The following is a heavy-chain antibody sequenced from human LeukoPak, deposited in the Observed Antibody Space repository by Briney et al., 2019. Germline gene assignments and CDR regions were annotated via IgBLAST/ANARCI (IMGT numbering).Heavy chain of an antibody. V-gene: IGHV3-30*18. D-gene: IGHD2-15*01. CDR3: ANLVVVVPAALGYCSGGSCLKAFDI. J-gene: IGHJ3*02. CDR2: ISYDGSNK. CDR1: GFTFSSYG. Sequence: GRSLRLSCAASGFTFSSYGMHWVRQAPGKGLEWVAVISYDGSNKYYADSVKGRFTISRDNSKNTLYLQMNSLRAKDTAVYYCANLVVVVPAALGYCSGGSCLKAFDIWGQGTMVTVSS.